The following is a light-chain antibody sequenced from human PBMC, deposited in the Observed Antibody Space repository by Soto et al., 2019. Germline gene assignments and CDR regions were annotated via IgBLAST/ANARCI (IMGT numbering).Light chain of an antibody. CDR2: DAS. J-gene: IGKJ4*01. CDR3: QQLNSYLPLT. CDR1: QSISTY. V-gene: IGKV1-39*01. Sequence: DIQMTQSPSSLSASVGNRVTITCRASQSISTYLNWYQKKPGKAPNLLIYDASRLQSGVPSRFSGSGGGTDFTLSISSVQPEDFATYYCQQLNSYLPLTFGGGTKVDIK.